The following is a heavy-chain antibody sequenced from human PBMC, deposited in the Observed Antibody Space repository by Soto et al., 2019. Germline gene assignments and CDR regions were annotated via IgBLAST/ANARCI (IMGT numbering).Heavy chain of an antibody. CDR3: ARKIYHRFDP. CDR1: GFPFNTYA. V-gene: IGHV3-23*01. D-gene: IGHD2-2*01. J-gene: IGHJ5*02. Sequence: EVQLSESGGGLVQPGGSQRLSCAASGFPFNTYAMTWVRQAPGKGLEGVSAISVTGDKTYYAESVRGRFAISRDNSQNILFLQMNDLRAEDTALYYCARKIYHRFDPWGQGTLLIVSS. CDR2: ISVTGDKT.